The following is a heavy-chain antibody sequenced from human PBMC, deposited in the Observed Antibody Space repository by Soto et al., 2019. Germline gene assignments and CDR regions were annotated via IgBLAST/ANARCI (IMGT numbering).Heavy chain of an antibody. CDR1: GFTFSSYW. D-gene: IGHD3-3*01. Sequence: EVQLVESGGGLVQPGGSLRLSCAASGFTFSSYWMSWVRQAPGKGLERVANIKQDGSEKYYVDSVKGRFTISRDNAKNSLYLQMNCLRAEDTAVYYCARVYYDFWSGYYGYCYYMDVWGKGTTVTVSS. V-gene: IGHV3-7*01. CDR3: ARVYYDFWSGYYGYCYYMDV. CDR2: IKQDGSEK. J-gene: IGHJ6*03.